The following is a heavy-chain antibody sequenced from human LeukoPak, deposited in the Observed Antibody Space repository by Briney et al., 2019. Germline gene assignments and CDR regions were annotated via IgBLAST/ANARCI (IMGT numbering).Heavy chain of an antibody. CDR1: GYTFTSYD. Sequence: GASVKVSCKASGYTFTSYDINWVRQATGQGLEWMGRMNPNSGNTGYAQKFQGRVTMTRNTSISTAYMELSSLRSEDTAVYYCARSFTTVMVRGAHYGMDVWGQGTTVTVSS. V-gene: IGHV1-8*01. D-gene: IGHD3-10*01. CDR3: ARSFTTVMVRGAHYGMDV. J-gene: IGHJ6*02. CDR2: MNPNSGNT.